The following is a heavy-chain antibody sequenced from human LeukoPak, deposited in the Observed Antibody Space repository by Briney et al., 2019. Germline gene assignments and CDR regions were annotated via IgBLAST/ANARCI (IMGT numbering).Heavy chain of an antibody. J-gene: IGHJ4*02. CDR2: IRSESSST. CDR1: GFTFSRYT. V-gene: IGHV3-48*01. CDR3: AKAPSYDSCGFGY. Sequence: GGSLRLSCAASGFTFSRYTMNWVRQAPGKELEWISNIRSESSSTTYADSVKGRFTISRDNAKNSLYLQINSLRAEDTAVFYCAKAPSYDSCGFGYWGQGTLVTVSS. D-gene: IGHD3-22*01.